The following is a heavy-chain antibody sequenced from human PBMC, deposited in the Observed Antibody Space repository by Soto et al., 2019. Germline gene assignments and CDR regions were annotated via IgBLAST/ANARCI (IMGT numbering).Heavy chain of an antibody. CDR3: AGGIYLDY. CDR2: IGANGDST. D-gene: IGHD3-10*01. J-gene: IGHJ4*02. V-gene: IGHV3-23*01. Sequence: VQVLESGGGLVQPGGSLRLSCAASGFYFNSYAMSWVRQAPGKGLEWVSHIGANGDSTYYADSVKVRFTIARDNSKNTVYLKMKRPRADDTAMYFWAGGIYLDYLGQGTLVSVSS. CDR1: GFYFNSYA.